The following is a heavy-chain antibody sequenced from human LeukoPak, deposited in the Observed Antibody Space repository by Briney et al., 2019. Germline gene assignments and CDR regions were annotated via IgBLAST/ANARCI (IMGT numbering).Heavy chain of an antibody. Sequence: SETLSLTCTVSGGPVSSDYWIWIRQPPGKGLEWIGYIYYSGSTNYNPSLKSRVTISVDTSKNQFSLKLNSVTAADTAVYYCARSDCGGDCYSPYYYYYGMDVWGQGTTVTVSS. CDR1: GGPVSSDY. CDR3: ARSDCGGDCYSPYYYYYGMDV. D-gene: IGHD2-21*02. V-gene: IGHV4-59*02. CDR2: IYYSGST. J-gene: IGHJ6*02.